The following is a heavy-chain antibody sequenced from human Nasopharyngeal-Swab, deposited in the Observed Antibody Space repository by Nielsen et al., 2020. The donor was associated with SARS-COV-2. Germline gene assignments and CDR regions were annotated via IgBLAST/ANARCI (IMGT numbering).Heavy chain of an antibody. Sequence: SGPTLVKPTQTLTLTCTFSGFSLSTSGMCVSWIRQPPGKALEWLALIDWDDDKYYSTSLKTRLTISKDTSKNQVVLTMTNMDPVDTATYYCERFLDYYDSSGYSLGWFDPWGQGTLVTVSS. D-gene: IGHD3-22*01. V-gene: IGHV2-70*01. CDR1: GFSLSTSGMC. J-gene: IGHJ5*02. CDR3: ERFLDYYDSSGYSLGWFDP. CDR2: IDWDDDK.